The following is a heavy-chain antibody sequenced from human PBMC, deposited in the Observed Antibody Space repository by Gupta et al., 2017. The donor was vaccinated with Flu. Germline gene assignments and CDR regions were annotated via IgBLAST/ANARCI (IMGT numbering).Heavy chain of an antibody. Sequence: AWMSWVRQAPGKGLQWVGRMKSKTDGGTTDYAAPVKGRFTISRDDSKNTLYLQMNSLNTEDTGSYYCTKDAITIFGVLVDDYMDVWGRGTAVTGSS. CDR1: AW. V-gene: IGHV3-15*01. J-gene: IGHJ6*03. CDR3: TKDAITIFGVLVDDYMDV. D-gene: IGHD3-3*01. CDR2: MKSKTDGGTT.